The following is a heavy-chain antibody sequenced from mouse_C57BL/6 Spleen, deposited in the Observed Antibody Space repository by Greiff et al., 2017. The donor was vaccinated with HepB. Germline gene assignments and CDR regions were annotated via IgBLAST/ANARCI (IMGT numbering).Heavy chain of an antibody. J-gene: IGHJ3*01. V-gene: IGHV1-59*01. CDR3: ARERFDGYYRFAY. CDR1: GYTFTSYW. Sequence: VQLKQPGAELVRPGTSVKLSCKASGYTFTSYWMHWVKQRPGQGLEWIGVIDPSDSYTNYNQKFKGKATLTVDTSSSTAYMQLSSLTSEDSAVYYCARERFDGYYRFAYWGQGTLVTVSA. D-gene: IGHD2-3*01. CDR2: IDPSDSYT.